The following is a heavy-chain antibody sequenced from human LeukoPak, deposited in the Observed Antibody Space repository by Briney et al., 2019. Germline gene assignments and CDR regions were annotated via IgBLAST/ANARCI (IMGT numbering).Heavy chain of an antibody. D-gene: IGHD4-17*01. J-gene: IGHJ6*03. CDR2: IYSGGST. Sequence: GGSLRLSCAASGFTVSSNYMSWVRQTPGKGVERVSVIYSGGSTYYADSVKGRFTISRDNSKNTLYLQMNSLRAEDTAVYYCARIYGDYTYYYYYTDVWGKGTTVTVSS. CDR1: GFTVSSNY. V-gene: IGHV3-53*01. CDR3: ARIYGDYTYYYYYTDV.